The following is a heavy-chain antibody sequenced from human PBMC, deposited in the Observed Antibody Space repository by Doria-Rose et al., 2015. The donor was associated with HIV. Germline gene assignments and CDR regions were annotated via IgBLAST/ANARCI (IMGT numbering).Heavy chain of an antibody. J-gene: IGHJ4*02. CDR1: GVSLSSPGMG. D-gene: IGHD6-13*01. V-gene: IGHV2-26*01. Sequence: QVTLKESGPVLVKPTETLTLTCTVSGVSLSSPGMGVSWIRQPPGKALEWLANIFSEDERFYNTSLKSRLTISRCTSKSQVVLTMTDMDPVDTATYYCARIESSRWYHKYYFDFWGQGTLVIVSA. CDR3: ARIESSRWYHKYYFDF. CDR2: IFSEDER.